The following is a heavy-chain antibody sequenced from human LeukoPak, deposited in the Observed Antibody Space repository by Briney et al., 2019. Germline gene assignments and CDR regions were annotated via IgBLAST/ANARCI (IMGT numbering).Heavy chain of an antibody. J-gene: IGHJ1*01. CDR2: FYPEDGET. D-gene: IGHD6-19*01. V-gene: IGHV1-24*01. Sequence: ASVKVSCKVSGYTLTELSMHWVRQAPGKGLEWRGGFYPEDGETIYAQKFQGRVTMTEDTSTDTAYMELSSLRSEDTAVYYCATGAGIAVAGIREYFQHWGQGTLVTVSS. CDR3: ATGAGIAVAGIREYFQH. CDR1: GYTLTELS.